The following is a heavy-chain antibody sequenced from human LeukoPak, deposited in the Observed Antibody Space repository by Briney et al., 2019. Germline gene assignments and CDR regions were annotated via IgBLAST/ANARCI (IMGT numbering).Heavy chain of an antibody. V-gene: IGHV1-18*01. CDR2: IRTYNGNT. J-gene: IGHJ6*02. Sequence: ASVKVCCKASGYTFTSYGTSWVRQSPGQGQGWMGWIRTYNGNTNYAQKLQGRVTMTTDTSTSTAYIELRSLRSNDTAVYYCARYCSGGSCYPTYYYYGRDVWGQGTTVTVSS. CDR1: GYTFTSYG. D-gene: IGHD2-15*01. CDR3: ARYCSGGSCYPTYYYYGRDV.